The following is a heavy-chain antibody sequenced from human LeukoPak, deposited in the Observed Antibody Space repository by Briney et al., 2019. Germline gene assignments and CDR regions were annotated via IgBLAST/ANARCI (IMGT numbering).Heavy chain of an antibody. Sequence: SETLSLTCTVSGGSISSSSYYWGWIRQPPGKGLEWIGSIYYSGSTYYNPSLKSRISISVDTSKNQFSLKLSSVTAADTAVYYCARVPVNWNEDYYFDYWGQGTLVTVSS. CDR3: ARVPVNWNEDYYFDY. CDR2: IYYSGST. CDR1: GGSISSSSYY. V-gene: IGHV4-39*07. J-gene: IGHJ4*02. D-gene: IGHD1-20*01.